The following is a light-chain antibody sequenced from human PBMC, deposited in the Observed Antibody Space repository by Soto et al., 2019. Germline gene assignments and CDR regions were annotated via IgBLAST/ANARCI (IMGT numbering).Light chain of an antibody. CDR1: SSDVGGYNY. J-gene: IGLJ2*01. Sequence: QSALTQPASVSGSPGQSITISCTGTSSDVGGYNYVSWYQQHPGKAPKLMIYEVSDRPSGVSKRFSGSKSGNTASLTVSGLHAEDESTYYCSSYTTSSTLLFGGGTKVTVL. CDR3: SSYTTSSTLL. CDR2: EVS. V-gene: IGLV2-14*01.